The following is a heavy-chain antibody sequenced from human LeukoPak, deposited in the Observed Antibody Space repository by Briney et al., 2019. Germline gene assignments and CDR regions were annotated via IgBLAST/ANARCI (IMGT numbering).Heavy chain of an antibody. CDR1: GGSIHDYY. Sequence: PSETLSLTCTVSGGSIHDYYWSWIRLPPGKGLEWLGYIYNRGATNYNPSLKSRVTISLDTSKNQFSLKLNSLTAADTAVYYCARGDYNGGNRYFDHWGQGTLVTVSP. CDR2: IYNRGAT. V-gene: IGHV4-59*01. CDR3: ARGDYNGGNRYFDH. J-gene: IGHJ4*02. D-gene: IGHD3-10*01.